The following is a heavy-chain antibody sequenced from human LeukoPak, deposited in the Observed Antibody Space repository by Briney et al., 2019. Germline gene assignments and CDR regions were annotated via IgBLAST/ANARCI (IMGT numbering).Heavy chain of an antibody. CDR1: GFTFSSYS. D-gene: IGHD6-13*01. Sequence: GGSLRLSCAASGFTFSSYSMNWVRQAPGKGLEWVSSISSSSSCIYYADSVKGRFTISRDNAKNSLYLQMNSLRAEDTAVYYCARDFGLMYSSSWSATDWGPRTLVTVSS. CDR2: ISSSSSCI. J-gene: IGHJ1*01. CDR3: ARDFGLMYSSSWSATD. V-gene: IGHV3-21*01.